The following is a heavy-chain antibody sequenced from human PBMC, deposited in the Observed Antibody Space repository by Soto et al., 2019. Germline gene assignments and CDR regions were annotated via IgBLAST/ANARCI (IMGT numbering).Heavy chain of an antibody. V-gene: IGHV3-33*01. Sequence: PGGSLRLSCAASGFIFGTYGMHWVRQAPGKGLEWVAIIWFDGNTEYYIDSVKGRFTISRDNSKNTLFLQMSSLRAEDTAVYFCARWGYDATGYPTGIDHWGQGTLVTVSS. CDR3: ARWGYDATGYPTGIDH. D-gene: IGHD2-15*01. CDR2: IWFDGNTE. J-gene: IGHJ4*02. CDR1: GFIFGTYG.